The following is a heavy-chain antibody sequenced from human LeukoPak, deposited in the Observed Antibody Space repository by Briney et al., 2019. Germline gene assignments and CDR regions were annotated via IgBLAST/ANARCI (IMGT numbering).Heavy chain of an antibody. J-gene: IGHJ4*02. Sequence: GGSLRLSCAASGFTFDDYAMHWVRQAPGKGLEWVSGISWNSGSIGYADSVKGRFTISRDNAKNSLYLQMNSLRAEDTAIYYCARSGWYGDDWGQGTLVTVSS. V-gene: IGHV3-9*01. CDR1: GFTFDDYA. D-gene: IGHD6-19*01. CDR2: ISWNSGSI. CDR3: ARSGWYGDD.